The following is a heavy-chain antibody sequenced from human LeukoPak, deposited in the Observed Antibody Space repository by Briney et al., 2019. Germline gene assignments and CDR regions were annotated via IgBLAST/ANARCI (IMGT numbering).Heavy chain of an antibody. J-gene: IGHJ4*02. CDR1: GFTFSSYW. D-gene: IGHD6-19*01. V-gene: IGHV3-7*01. CDR2: INQDGSEK. Sequence: GGSLRLSCAASGFTFSSYWMTWVRQTPGKGLEWVASINQDGSEKYYVDSVKGRFTISRDNSKNTLYLQMNSLRAEDTAVYYCATISLGIAVAGINFDYWGQGTLVTVSS. CDR3: ATISLGIAVAGINFDY.